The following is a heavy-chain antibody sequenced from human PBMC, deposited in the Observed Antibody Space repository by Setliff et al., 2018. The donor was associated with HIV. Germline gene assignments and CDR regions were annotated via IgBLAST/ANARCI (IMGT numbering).Heavy chain of an antibody. CDR1: GYSFTTFG. J-gene: IGHJ4*02. CDR3: QLRGPYFDF. Sequence: ASVKVSCKASGYSFTTFGVTWVRQAPGQGLEWMGWISTYDGVTTYAQKLQGGVTMTTDTSTSTAYMDPVDTATYYCAYSGRQLRGPYFDFWGQGTPVTVSS. CDR2: ISTYDGVT. D-gene: IGHD5-18*01. V-gene: IGHV1-18*01.